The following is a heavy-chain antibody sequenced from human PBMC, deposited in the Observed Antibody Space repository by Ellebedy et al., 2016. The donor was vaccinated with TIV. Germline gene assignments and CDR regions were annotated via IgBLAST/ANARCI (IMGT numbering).Heavy chain of an antibody. V-gene: IGHV1-2*02. CDR3: ARELPSSRYSGSYNDAFDI. CDR2: INPNSGGT. CDR1: GYTFTGYY. Sequence: ASVKVSCXASGYTFTGYYMHWVRQAPGQGLEWMGWINPNSGGTNYAQKFQGRVTMTRDTSISTAYMELSRLRSDDTAVYFCARELPSSRYSGSYNDAFDIWGQGTMVTVSS. D-gene: IGHD1-26*01. J-gene: IGHJ3*02.